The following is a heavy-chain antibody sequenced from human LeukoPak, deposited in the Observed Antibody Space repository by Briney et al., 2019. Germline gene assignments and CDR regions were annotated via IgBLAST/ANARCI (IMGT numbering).Heavy chain of an antibody. D-gene: IGHD2-21*01. J-gene: IGHJ2*01. V-gene: IGHV4-39*07. Sequence: YPSETLSLTCTVSGGSISSSSYYWGWIRQPPGKGLEWIGSIYYSGSTYYNPSLKSRVTISVDTSKNQFSLKLSSVTAADTAVYYCARDIVGGWGLQLDWYFDLWGRGTLVTVSS. CDR1: GGSISSSSYY. CDR2: IYYSGST. CDR3: ARDIVGGWGLQLDWYFDL.